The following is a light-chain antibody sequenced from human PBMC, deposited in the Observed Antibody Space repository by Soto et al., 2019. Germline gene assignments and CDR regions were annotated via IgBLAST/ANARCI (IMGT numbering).Light chain of an antibody. Sequence: EIVLPHSPGTLSLSPGARATLSCSSSQSVSSSYLAWYQQKPGQAPRLLIYGASSRATGIPDRFSGSGSGTDFTLTISSLESEDFGVYYCQQYNNWPPYTFGQGTKVDIK. V-gene: IGKV3-20*01. CDR1: QSVSSSY. J-gene: IGKJ2*01. CDR2: GAS. CDR3: QQYNNWPPYT.